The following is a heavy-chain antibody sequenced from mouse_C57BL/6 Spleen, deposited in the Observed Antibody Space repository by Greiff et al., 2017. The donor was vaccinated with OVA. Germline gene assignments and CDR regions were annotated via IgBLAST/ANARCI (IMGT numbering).Heavy chain of an antibody. V-gene: IGHV5-16*01. CDR3: ARDDYDGGHYFDY. D-gene: IGHD2-4*01. CDR1: GFTFSDYY. J-gene: IGHJ2*01. CDR2: INYDGSST. Sequence: EVKLMESEGGLVQPGSSMKLSCTASGFTFSDYYMAWVRQVPEKGLEWVANINYDGSSTYYLDSLKSRFIISRDNAKNILYLQMSSLKSEDTATYYCARDDYDGGHYFDYWGQGTTLTVSS.